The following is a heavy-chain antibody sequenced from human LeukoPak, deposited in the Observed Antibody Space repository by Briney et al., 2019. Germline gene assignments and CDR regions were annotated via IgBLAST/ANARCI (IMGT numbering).Heavy chain of an antibody. CDR3: ATARIVGATNTFDY. CDR1: GYTFTDYY. CDR2: VDPEDGET. Sequence: ASVKISCKVSGYTFTDYYMHWVQQAPGKGLEWMGLVDPEDGETINAEKFQGRVTITADTSTDTAYMELSSLRSEDTAVYYCATARIVGATNTFDYWGQGTLVTVSS. V-gene: IGHV1-69-2*01. J-gene: IGHJ4*02. D-gene: IGHD1-26*01.